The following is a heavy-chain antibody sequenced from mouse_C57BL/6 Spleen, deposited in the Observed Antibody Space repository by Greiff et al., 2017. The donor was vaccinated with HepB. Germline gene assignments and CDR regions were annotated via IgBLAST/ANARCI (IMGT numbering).Heavy chain of an antibody. J-gene: IGHJ3*01. CDR2: ISSGSSTI. D-gene: IGHD2-1*01. CDR1: GFTFSDYG. Sequence: DVKLVESGGGLVKPGGSLKLSCAASGFTFSDYGMHWVRQAPEKGLEWVAYISSGSSTIYYADTVKGRFTISRDNAKNTLFLQMTSLRSEDTAMYYCARNYGNYEGFAYWGQGTLVTVSA. CDR3: ARNYGNYEGFAY. V-gene: IGHV5-17*01.